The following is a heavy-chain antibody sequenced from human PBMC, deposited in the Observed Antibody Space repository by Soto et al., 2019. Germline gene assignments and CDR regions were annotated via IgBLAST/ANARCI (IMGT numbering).Heavy chain of an antibody. J-gene: IGHJ3*02. CDR2: ISPDGSVT. CDR1: GYTFSRHW. Sequence: EVQLVESGGGLVQPGGSLRLSCAASGYTFSRHWIHWVRQAPGQGPVGVSRISPDGSVTDYADFVEGRFTISRDNAKNTLYLQMSSLRAEDTAVYNCARPRSMSSSGFDIWGQGTMVIGSS. CDR3: ARPRSMSSSGFDI. V-gene: IGHV3-74*01. D-gene: IGHD1-26*01.